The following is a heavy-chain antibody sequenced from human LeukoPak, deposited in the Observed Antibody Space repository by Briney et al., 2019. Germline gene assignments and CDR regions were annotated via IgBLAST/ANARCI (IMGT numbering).Heavy chain of an antibody. J-gene: IGHJ4*02. CDR1: GFTFSSYS. CDR2: ISYDGSSK. V-gene: IGHV3-30-3*01. D-gene: IGHD5-12*01. CDR3: AGDSSDTVAEYYFDY. Sequence: PGGSLRLSCAASGFTFSSYSIHWVRQAPGKGLEWVAVISYDGSSKDYADSVTGRFTISRDNSKNTLYLQMHSLRPEDTALYYCAGDSSDTVAEYYFDYWGQGTLVTVSS.